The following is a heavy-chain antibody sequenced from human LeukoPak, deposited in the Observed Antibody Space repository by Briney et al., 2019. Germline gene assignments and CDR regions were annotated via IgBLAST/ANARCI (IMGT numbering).Heavy chain of an antibody. D-gene: IGHD1-26*01. CDR1: GFTFNYYN. V-gene: IGHV3-21*01. J-gene: IGHJ6*03. CDR2: ITSSGTYI. Sequence: GGSLRLSCAASGFTFNYYNMNWVRQAPGKALEWVSSITSSGTYIFYADSVKGRFTISRDNAKNSLYLQMNSLGPEDTAVYYCARDPYSGNYGNYYYYYMDVWGKGTTVTVSS. CDR3: ARDPYSGNYGNYYYYYMDV.